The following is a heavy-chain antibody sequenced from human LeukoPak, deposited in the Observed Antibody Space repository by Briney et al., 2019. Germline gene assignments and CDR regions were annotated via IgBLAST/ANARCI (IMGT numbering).Heavy chain of an antibody. V-gene: IGHV3-64*01. J-gene: IGHJ5*02. CDR1: RFTFSSYA. D-gene: IGHD3-10*01. CDR3: ARGPYYYGSGSYLDP. CDR2: ISSNGGST. Sequence: GGSLRLSCAASRFTFSSYAMHWVRQAPGKGLEYVSAISSNGGSTYYANSVKGRFTISRDNSKNTLYLQMGSLRAEDMAVYYCARGPYYYGSGSYLDPWGQGTLVTVSS.